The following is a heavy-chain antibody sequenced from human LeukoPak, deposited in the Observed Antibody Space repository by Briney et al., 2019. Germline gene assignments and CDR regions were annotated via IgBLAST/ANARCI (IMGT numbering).Heavy chain of an antibody. CDR2: SNPNSGST. Sequence: ASVTLSCKGSGSTFTVNYIHWVRQAPGQGLEWMGWSNPNSGSTNYAPKFQGRVTMTRDTSINKAYMELSRLRSDDTAVYYCASTLGYCSSTSCYDSYYMDVWGKGTTVTVSS. D-gene: IGHD2-2*01. V-gene: IGHV1-2*02. CDR1: GSTFTVNY. J-gene: IGHJ6*03. CDR3: ASTLGYCSSTSCYDSYYMDV.